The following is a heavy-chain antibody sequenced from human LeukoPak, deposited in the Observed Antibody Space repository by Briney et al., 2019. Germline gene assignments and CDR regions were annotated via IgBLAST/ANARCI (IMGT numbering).Heavy chain of an antibody. V-gene: IGHV3-48*01. Sequence: PGESLRLSCAASGFTFGSSSMNWVRQAPGKGLEWVSYISSSSGTIYYADSGKGRFTISRDNAKNSLFLQMNNLRAEDTPVYYCARSRDKNTYGYAYWGQGTLVTVSS. CDR2: ISSSSGTI. CDR1: GFTFGSSS. CDR3: ARSRDKNTYGYAY. D-gene: IGHD5-18*01. J-gene: IGHJ4*02.